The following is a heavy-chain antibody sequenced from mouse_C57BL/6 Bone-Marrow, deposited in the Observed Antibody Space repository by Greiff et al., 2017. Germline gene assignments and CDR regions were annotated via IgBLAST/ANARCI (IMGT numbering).Heavy chain of an antibody. J-gene: IGHJ2*01. CDR1: GYTFTSYW. D-gene: IGHD2-4*01. Sequence: QVQLQQPGAELVMPGASVKLSCKASGYTFTSYWMHWVKQRPGQVLEWIGEIDPSDSYTNYNQKFKGKSTLTVDKSSSTAYMQLSSLTAEDSAVYYCARGDTIIKDYFDYWGQGTTLTVSS. V-gene: IGHV1-69*01. CDR2: IDPSDSYT. CDR3: ARGDTIIKDYFDY.